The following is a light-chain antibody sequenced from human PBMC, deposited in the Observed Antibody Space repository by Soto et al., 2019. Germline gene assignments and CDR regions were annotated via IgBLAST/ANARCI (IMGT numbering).Light chain of an antibody. CDR3: QQRSDWPPLT. J-gene: IGKJ4*01. Sequence: EIVLTQSPATLSLSPGERATLSCRASQSVDNFLAWYQQKPGLAPRLLIFDASSRAPGIPARFSGSGSGTDFTLSISSLEPEDFAVYYCQQRSDWPPLTFGGGTKVEIK. CDR1: QSVDNF. CDR2: DAS. V-gene: IGKV3-11*01.